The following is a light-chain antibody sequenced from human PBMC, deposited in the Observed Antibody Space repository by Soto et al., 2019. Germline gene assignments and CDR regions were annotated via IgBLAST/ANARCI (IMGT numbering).Light chain of an antibody. CDR3: QQYYTHPQT. CDR2: ATS. Sequence: AIQMTQSPSSFSASVGDRVTITCRASQGIDTYLAWYQQKPGKAPRLLIYATSVLESGVPSRFSGSGSGTDYTLTISPLQSEDFASYYCQQYYTHPQTFGQGTKLDVK. V-gene: IGKV1-8*01. CDR1: QGIDTY. J-gene: IGKJ2*01.